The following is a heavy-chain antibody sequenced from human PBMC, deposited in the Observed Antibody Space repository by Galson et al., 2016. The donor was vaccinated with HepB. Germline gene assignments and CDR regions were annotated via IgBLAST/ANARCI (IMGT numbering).Heavy chain of an antibody. CDR3: ARGFRYAGSYYLNA. D-gene: IGHD3-10*01. V-gene: IGHV1-69*11. CDR1: GGTFNSNV. J-gene: IGHJ5*02. CDR2: IIPILGTT. Sequence: SVKVSCKASGGTFNSNVISWVRQAPGHGLEWMGLIIPILGTTNYAQTFQGRVSITVDESSNTAYLELSSLKSDDTAVYSCARGFRYAGSYYLNAWGQGTLVTVSS.